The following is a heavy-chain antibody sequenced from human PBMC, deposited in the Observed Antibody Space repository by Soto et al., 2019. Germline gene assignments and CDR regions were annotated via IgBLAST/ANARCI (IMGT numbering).Heavy chain of an antibody. Sequence: SETLSLTCAVSGYSISSGYYWGWIRQPPGKGLEWIGTIYHSGSTYYNPSLKSRVTISVDTSKNQFSLKLSSVTAADTALYYCARALYCSGGSCSPLRGMDVWGQGTTVNVSS. D-gene: IGHD2-15*01. CDR3: ARALYCSGGSCSPLRGMDV. J-gene: IGHJ6*02. CDR2: IYHSGST. CDR1: GYSISSGYY. V-gene: IGHV4-38-2*01.